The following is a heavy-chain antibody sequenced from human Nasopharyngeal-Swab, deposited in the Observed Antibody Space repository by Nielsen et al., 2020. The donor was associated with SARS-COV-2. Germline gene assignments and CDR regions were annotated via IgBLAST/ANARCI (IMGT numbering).Heavy chain of an antibody. D-gene: IGHD6-13*01. J-gene: IGHJ4*02. CDR2: ISASSGEI. CDR1: GFIFSFSTYS. CDR3: ARGPGSWYSLDY. V-gene: IGHV3-21*01. Sequence: GESLKISCAASGFIFSFSTYSMNWVRQAPGKGLEWVSVISASSGEIYYADSVKGRFTISRDNAKNSLYLQMNSLRAEDTAVYYCARGPGSWYSLDYWAREPWSPSPQ.